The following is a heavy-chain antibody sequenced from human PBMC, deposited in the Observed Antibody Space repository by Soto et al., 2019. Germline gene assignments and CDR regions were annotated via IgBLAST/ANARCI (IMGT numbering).Heavy chain of an antibody. J-gene: IGHJ6*02. V-gene: IGHV3-74*01. CDR3: ARGDDSSGYYYYYYGMDV. Sequence: GGSLRLSCTASGFTFSSYWMHWVRQATGKGLVWVSRINSDGSSTSYADSVKGRFTISRDNAKNTLYLQMNSLRAEDTAVYYCARGDDSSGYYYYYYGMDVWGQGTTVTVSS. CDR2: INSDGSST. D-gene: IGHD3-22*01. CDR1: GFTFSSYW.